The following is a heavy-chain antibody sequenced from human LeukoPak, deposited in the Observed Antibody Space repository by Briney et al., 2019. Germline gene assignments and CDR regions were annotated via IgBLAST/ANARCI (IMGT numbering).Heavy chain of an antibody. Sequence: PGGSLRLSCAASGFTFSSYWMHWVRQAPGKGLVWVSRINSDGSSTSYTDSVKGRFTISRDNAKNTLYLQMNSLSAEDTAVYYCARFYCSSTSCLEDYWGQGTLVTVSS. CDR1: GFTFSSYW. CDR2: INSDGSST. V-gene: IGHV3-74*01. D-gene: IGHD2-2*01. J-gene: IGHJ4*02. CDR3: ARFYCSSTSCLEDY.